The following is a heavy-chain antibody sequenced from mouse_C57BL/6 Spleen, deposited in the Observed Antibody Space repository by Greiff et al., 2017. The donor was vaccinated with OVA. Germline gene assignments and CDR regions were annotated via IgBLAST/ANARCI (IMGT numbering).Heavy chain of an antibody. D-gene: IGHD1-1*01. CDR1: GFTIKDYY. CDR2: IDPEDGET. CDR3: ASITTVVYFDY. V-gene: IGHV14-2*01. J-gene: IGHJ2*01. Sequence: EVQLQQSGAELVQPWASVTLSCTASGFTIKDYYMHWVKQRTEQGLEWIGRIDPEDGETKYAPKFQGKATITADTSSNTAYLQLSSLTSEDTAVYYCASITTVVYFDYWGQGTTLTVSS.